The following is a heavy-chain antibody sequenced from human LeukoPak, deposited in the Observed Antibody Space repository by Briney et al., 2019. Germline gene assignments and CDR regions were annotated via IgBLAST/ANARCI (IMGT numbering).Heavy chain of an antibody. CDR1: GDSVSSNSAA. V-gene: IGHV6-1*01. Sequence: SQTLSLTCAISGDSVSSNSAAWNWIRQSPSRGLEWLGRTYYRSKWYNDYAVSVKSRITINPDTSKNQFSLKLSSVTAADTAVYYCARAGKYYYDPDMDVWGKGTTVTVSS. CDR3: ARAGKYYYDPDMDV. J-gene: IGHJ6*03. D-gene: IGHD3-22*01. CDR2: TYYRSKWYN.